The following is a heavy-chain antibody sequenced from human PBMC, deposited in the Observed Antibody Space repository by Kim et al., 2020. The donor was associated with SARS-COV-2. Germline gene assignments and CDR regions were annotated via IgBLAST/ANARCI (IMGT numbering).Heavy chain of an antibody. J-gene: IGHJ4*02. V-gene: IGHV3-48*02. Sequence: KCRFTNSRDNAKNSLFLQMNSLRDEDTAVYYCARDLGYYFWSGYLQYFDYWGQGTLVTVSS. CDR3: ARDLGYYFWSGYLQYFDY. D-gene: IGHD3-3*01.